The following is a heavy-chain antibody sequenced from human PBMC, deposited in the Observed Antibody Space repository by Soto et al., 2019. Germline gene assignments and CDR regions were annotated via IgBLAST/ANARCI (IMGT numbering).Heavy chain of an antibody. CDR1: GFTFSSYS. CDR3: ARIGYCSGGSCYNLGDYYYYYMDV. CDR2: ISSSSSYI. V-gene: IGHV3-21*01. Sequence: GGSLRLSCAASGFTFSSYSMNWVRQAPGKGLEWVSSISSSSSYIYYADSVKGRFTISRDNAKNSLYLQMNSLRAEDTAVYYCARIGYCSGGSCYNLGDYYYYYMDVWGKGTTVTVSS. D-gene: IGHD2-15*01. J-gene: IGHJ6*03.